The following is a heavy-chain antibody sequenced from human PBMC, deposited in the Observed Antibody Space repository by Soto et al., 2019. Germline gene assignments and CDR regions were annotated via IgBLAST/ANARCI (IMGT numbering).Heavy chain of an antibody. D-gene: IGHD3-3*01. CDR1: GFTFSSYA. CDR2: VSVSGGTT. Sequence: PGGSLRLSCAASGFTFSSYAMSWVRQAPGKGLEWVSTVSVSGGTTYYADSVKGRFTISRDNPKNTLYLQMNSLRVEDTAAYYCAKGIKIFGVAPPLAHSDYWGQGTLVTVSS. CDR3: AKGIKIFGVAPPLAHSDY. V-gene: IGHV3-23*01. J-gene: IGHJ4*02.